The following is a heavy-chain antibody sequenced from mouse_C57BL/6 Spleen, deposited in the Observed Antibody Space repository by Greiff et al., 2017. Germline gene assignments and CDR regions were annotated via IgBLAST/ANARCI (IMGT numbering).Heavy chain of an antibody. CDR1: GYDFSSAW. Sequence: QVQLQQSGPELVKPGASVKISCKASGYDFSSAWMNWVKQRPGKGLEWIGRIYPGDGDTNYNGKFKGKATLTADTSSSTAYMQLSSLTSEDSAVYFCARHHWYFDVWGTGTTVTVSS. V-gene: IGHV1-82*01. CDR2: IYPGDGDT. CDR3: ARHHWYFDV. J-gene: IGHJ1*03.